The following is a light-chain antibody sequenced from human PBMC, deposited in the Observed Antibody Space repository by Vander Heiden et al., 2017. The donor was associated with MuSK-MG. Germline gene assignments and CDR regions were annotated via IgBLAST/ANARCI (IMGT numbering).Light chain of an antibody. J-gene: IGKJ2*01. Sequence: EIVMTQSPATLSVSPGERATLSCRASQSVSSNLAWYQQKPGQAPRLLIYGASTRATGIPARFSGSGSGTEFTLTISSRQSEDFAVYYCQQYNNWPPYTFGQGTKPEIK. CDR3: QQYNNWPPYT. CDR2: GAS. CDR1: QSVSSN. V-gene: IGKV3-15*01.